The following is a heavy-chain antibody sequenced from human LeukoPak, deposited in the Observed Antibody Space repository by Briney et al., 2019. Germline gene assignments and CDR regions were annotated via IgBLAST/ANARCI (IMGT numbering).Heavy chain of an antibody. V-gene: IGHV3-11*01. Sequence: PGGSLRLSCAASGFTFSDYHMSWIRQAPGKGLEWVSYISRSGSTIHYADSVKGRFTISRDNAKNSLHLQMNSLRAEDTAVYYCAKDLRTDFYRGPRYSGYGGLFDYWGQGTLVTVSS. J-gene: IGHJ4*02. CDR2: ISRSGSTI. CDR3: AKDLRTDFYRGPRYSGYGGLFDY. CDR1: GFTFSDYH. D-gene: IGHD5-12*01.